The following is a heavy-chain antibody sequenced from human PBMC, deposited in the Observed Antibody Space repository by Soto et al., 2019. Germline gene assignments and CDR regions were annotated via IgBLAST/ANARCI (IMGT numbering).Heavy chain of an antibody. D-gene: IGHD5-12*01. V-gene: IGHV4-34*01. Sequence: SETLSLTCAVYGGSFSGYYWSWIRQPPGKGLEWIGEINHSGSTNYNPPLKSRVTISVDTSKNQFSLKLSSVTAADTAVYYCARVQRWLQSKDYWGQGTLVTVSS. CDR2: INHSGST. CDR3: ARVQRWLQSKDY. CDR1: GGSFSGYY. J-gene: IGHJ4*02.